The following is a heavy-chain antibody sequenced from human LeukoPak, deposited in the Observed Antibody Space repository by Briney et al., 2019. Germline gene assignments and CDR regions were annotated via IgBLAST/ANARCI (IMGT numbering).Heavy chain of an antibody. CDR1: GRSLYRYY. D-gene: IGHD3-3*01. V-gene: IGHV4-59*07. CDR3: AWAYYHFWSGYPHYHYYGMDV. Sequence: SDPLTLPCTVSGRSLYRYYWIGLRQPPGKGLEWIGYIYYSGCNNYNPSLKSRVTISVDTSKSLFSLKLSSVTAADTAVYYWAWAYYHFWSGYPHYHYYGMDVWGQGTTVTVSS. CDR2: IYYSGCN. J-gene: IGHJ6*02.